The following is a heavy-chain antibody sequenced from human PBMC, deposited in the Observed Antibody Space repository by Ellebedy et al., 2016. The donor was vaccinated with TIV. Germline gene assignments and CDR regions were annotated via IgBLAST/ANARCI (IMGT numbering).Heavy chain of an antibody. CDR2: IYYSGST. CDR3: ARDYGEGFDY. CDR1: GGSISSYY. D-gene: IGHD4-17*01. J-gene: IGHJ4*02. Sequence: SETLSLXXTVSGGSISSYYWSWIRQPPGKGLEWIGYIYYSGSTNYNPSLKSRVTISVDTSKNQFSLKLSSVTAADTAVYYCARDYGEGFDYWGQGTLVTVSS. V-gene: IGHV4-59*01.